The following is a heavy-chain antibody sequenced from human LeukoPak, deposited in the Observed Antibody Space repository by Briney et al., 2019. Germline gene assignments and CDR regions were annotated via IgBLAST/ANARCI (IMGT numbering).Heavy chain of an antibody. J-gene: IGHJ4*02. V-gene: IGHV3-64D*06. Sequence: PGGSLRLSCAASGFTFSSYAMHWVRQAPGKGLEYVSAISSNGGSTYYADSVKGRFTISRDNSKNTLYLQMSSLRAEDTAVYYCVKDLWFGESAQYYFDYWGQGTLVTVSS. CDR2: ISSNGGST. D-gene: IGHD3-10*01. CDR1: GFTFSSYA. CDR3: VKDLWFGESAQYYFDY.